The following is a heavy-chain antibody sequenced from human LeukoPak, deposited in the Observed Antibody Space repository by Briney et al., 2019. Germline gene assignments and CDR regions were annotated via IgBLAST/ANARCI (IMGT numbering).Heavy chain of an antibody. CDR1: GGSISTCAYY. J-gene: IGHJ4*02. D-gene: IGHD3-22*01. V-gene: IGHV4-39*01. CDR3: ARHSMAHYDSHVSSPHFDY. CDR2: IYYSGST. Sequence: SETLSLTCTDSGGSISTCAYYWAWIRQPPGKGLEWIGSIYYSGSTSYNPSLKSRVTISVDTSKNQFSLKLSSVTAADTAVYYCARHSMAHYDSHVSSPHFDYWGQGTLVSVSS.